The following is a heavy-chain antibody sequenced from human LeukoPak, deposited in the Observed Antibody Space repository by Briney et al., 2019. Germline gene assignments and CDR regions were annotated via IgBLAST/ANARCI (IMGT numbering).Heavy chain of an antibody. Sequence: SETLTLTCTVSGYSISSGYYWGWIRQPPGQGLEWIGTIYHSGSTYYNPSLKSRVTISVDTSKNQFSLKLTSVTAADTAVYYCARVRGYCSSTICYRYYFDYWGQGTLVTVSS. CDR3: ARVRGYCSSTICYRYYFDY. J-gene: IGHJ4*02. V-gene: IGHV4-38-2*02. CDR1: GYSISSGYY. D-gene: IGHD2-2*01. CDR2: IYHSGST.